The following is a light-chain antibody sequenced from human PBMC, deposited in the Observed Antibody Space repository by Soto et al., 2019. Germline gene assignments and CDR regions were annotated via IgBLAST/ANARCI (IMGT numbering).Light chain of an antibody. CDR1: SSDVGGYKY. CDR2: EVS. V-gene: IGLV2-14*01. J-gene: IGLJ2*01. Sequence: QSALTQPASVSGSPGQSITISCTGTSSDVGGYKYVSWYQQHPGKAPKLIVYEVSYRPSGIPNRFSGSKSGNTASLTISGLQAEDEADYHCSSYSTSKTVVFGGGTKLTVL. CDR3: SSYSTSKTVV.